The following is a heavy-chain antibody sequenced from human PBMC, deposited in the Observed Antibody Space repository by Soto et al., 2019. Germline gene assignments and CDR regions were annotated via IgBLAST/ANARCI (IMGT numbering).Heavy chain of an antibody. CDR1: GFTFTNYA. CDR2: ITATADTS. CDR3: EREGLWLGDPIDY. Sequence: HPGGSLRLSCAASGFTFTNYAMTRFRQGTGTELERVSGITATADTSYYADSVKGRFTISRDNSKNTLYLQINRLRGEDSALYFYEREGLWLGDPIDYWGQGTLVTVSS. V-gene: IGHV3-23*01. D-gene: IGHD3-10*01. J-gene: IGHJ4*02.